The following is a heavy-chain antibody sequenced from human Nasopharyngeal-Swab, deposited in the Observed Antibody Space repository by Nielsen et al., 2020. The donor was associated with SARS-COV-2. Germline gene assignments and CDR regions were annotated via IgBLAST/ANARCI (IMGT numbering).Heavy chain of an antibody. Sequence: GGSLRLSCKGSGYSLTSYWIGWVRQLPGKGLEWMGIIYPGDSDTRYSPSFQGQVTISADKSISTAYLQWSSLKASDTAMYYCARRSSIAAYYYYMDVWGKGTTVTVSS. D-gene: IGHD6-25*01. CDR1: GYSLTSYW. CDR3: ARRSSIAAYYYYMDV. CDR2: IYPGDSDT. V-gene: IGHV5-51*01. J-gene: IGHJ6*03.